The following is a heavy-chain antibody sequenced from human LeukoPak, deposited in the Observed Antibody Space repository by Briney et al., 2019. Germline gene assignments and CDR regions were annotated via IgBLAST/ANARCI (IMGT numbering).Heavy chain of an antibody. D-gene: IGHD2-2*01. Sequence: SQTLSLTCTVSGGSIGSGSYYWSWIRQRAGKGLEWIGRIYTSGSTNYNPSLKSRGTLSVDTSKNQFSLKLSSVTAADTAVYYCARVGYCSSTSCPRAFDIWGQGTMVTVSS. CDR3: ARVGYCSSTSCPRAFDI. V-gene: IGHV4-61*02. CDR1: GGSIGSGSYY. CDR2: IYTSGST. J-gene: IGHJ3*02.